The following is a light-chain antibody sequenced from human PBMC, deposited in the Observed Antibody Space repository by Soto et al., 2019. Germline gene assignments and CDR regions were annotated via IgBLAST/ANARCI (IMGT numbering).Light chain of an antibody. V-gene: IGKV3-15*01. J-gene: IGKJ1*01. CDR3: QQYNNWPPRT. CDR1: QSVSSN. CDR2: CAS. Sequence: EIVMTQSPATLSVSPGERATLSCRASQSVSSNLAWYQQKPGQAPRLLIYCASTRATCIPARFSGSGSGRDFTLTISRLHSEDFAVYSCQQYNNWPPRTFGQGTKVEIK.